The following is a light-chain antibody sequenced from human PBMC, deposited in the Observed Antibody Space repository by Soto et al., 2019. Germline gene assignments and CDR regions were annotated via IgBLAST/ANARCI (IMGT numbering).Light chain of an antibody. CDR3: QQFHNWPRT. CDR1: QSMGSN. J-gene: IGKJ1*01. Sequence: EIVLTQSPGTLSLSPGERATLSCRASQSMGSNVAWYQQKPGQAPRLLIYGASTRAAGIPARFSGSGSGTEFTLTITSLQSEDFAVYYCQQFHNWPRTFGQGTKVDNK. CDR2: GAS. V-gene: IGKV3-15*01.